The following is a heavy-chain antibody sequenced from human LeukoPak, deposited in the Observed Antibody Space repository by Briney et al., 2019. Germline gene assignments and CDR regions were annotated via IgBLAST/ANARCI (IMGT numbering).Heavy chain of an antibody. CDR2: INHSGST. J-gene: IGHJ4*02. V-gene: IGHV4-34*01. CDR1: GGSFSGYY. D-gene: IGHD3-22*01. CDR3: ARHGYYYDSSGYYLDY. Sequence: PSETLSLTCAVYGGSFSGYYWSWIRQPPGKGLEWIGEINHSGSTNYNPSLKSRVTISVDTSKNQFSLKLSSVTAADTAVYYCARHGYYYDSSGYYLDYWGQGTLVTVSS.